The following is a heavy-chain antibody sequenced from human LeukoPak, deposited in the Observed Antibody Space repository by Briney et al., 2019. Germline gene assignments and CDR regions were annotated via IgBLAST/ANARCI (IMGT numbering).Heavy chain of an antibody. CDR3: ASFGYYDILTGYPEDAFDI. Sequence: QPGGSLRLSCAASGFTFSSYWMHWVRQAPGKGLVWVSRINSDGSSTSYADSVKGRFTISRDNAENTLYLQMNSLRAEDTAVYYCASFGYYDILTGYPEDAFDIWGQGTMVTVSS. D-gene: IGHD3-9*01. J-gene: IGHJ3*02. V-gene: IGHV3-74*01. CDR2: INSDGSST. CDR1: GFTFSSYW.